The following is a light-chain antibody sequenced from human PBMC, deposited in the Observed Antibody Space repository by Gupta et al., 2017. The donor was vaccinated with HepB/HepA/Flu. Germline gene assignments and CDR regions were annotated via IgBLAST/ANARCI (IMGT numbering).Light chain of an antibody. J-gene: IGKJ4*01. V-gene: IGKV3-15*01. CDR2: GAS. CDR3: QQYNNWPLT. CDR1: QSISSN. Sequence: IVMTQSPATLSVSPGQRATLSCRASQSISSNLAWYQQKPGQAPRLLIYGASTRATGVPDRFSASGSGTEFTLTISSLQSEDLVVYYCQQYNNWPLTFGGGTKVDIK.